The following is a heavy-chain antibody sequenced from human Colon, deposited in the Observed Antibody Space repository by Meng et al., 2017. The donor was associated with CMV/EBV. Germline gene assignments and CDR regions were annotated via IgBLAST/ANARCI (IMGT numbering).Heavy chain of an antibody. CDR2: IIPIFGTA. CDR1: GGSLSIDA. D-gene: IGHD1-26*01. V-gene: IGHV1-69*12. Sequence: QVQPGPSGAEVETAASSVKFSCKDSGGSLSIDAISRVRQAPGQVLGWMGVIIPIFGTANSPQKFQGIVTITADEATTTAYMELSGLSSEETAVYYSARDFDSAEGYWGQGTLVTVSS. CDR3: ARDFDSAEGY. J-gene: IGHJ4*02.